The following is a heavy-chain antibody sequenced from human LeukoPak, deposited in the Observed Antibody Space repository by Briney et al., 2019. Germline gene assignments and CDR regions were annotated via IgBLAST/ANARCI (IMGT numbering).Heavy chain of an antibody. V-gene: IGHV3-74*01. CDR3: ARGWVGYSYGI. CDR1: GFTFSSFY. CDR2: INSDGSST. D-gene: IGHD5-18*01. J-gene: IGHJ4*02. Sequence: GESLRLSYAASGFTFSSFYIHWVRQAPGKGLVWVSRINSDGSSTTYADSVKGRFTISRDNAKNTVYLQMNSLRAEDTAVYYCARGWVGYSYGIWGQGALVTVSS.